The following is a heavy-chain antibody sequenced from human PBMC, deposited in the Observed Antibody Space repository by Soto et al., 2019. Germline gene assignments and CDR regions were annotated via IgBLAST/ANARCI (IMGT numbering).Heavy chain of an antibody. D-gene: IGHD6-19*01. CDR1: GGTLSSHA. CDR2: VIPIFCTA. Sequence: SMKVPRKASGGTLSSHAISRGGQAPGQGPGGVGGVIPIFCTANYAQKVQGRVTNTADGSTSTAYLELSSLRSEETALYYCTLLPGIAVAAHRPWYYFDYWGQGTLVTVSS. CDR3: TLLPGIAVAAHRPWYYFDY. J-gene: IGHJ4*02. V-gene: IGHV1-69*13.